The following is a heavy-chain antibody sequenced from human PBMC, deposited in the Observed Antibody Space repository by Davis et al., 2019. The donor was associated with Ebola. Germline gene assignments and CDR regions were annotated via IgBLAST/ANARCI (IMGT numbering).Heavy chain of an antibody. Sequence: SETLSLTCTVSGGSISSSNYYWDWIRQPPGKGLEWIGSIYYSGSTYYNPSLRSRVTISVDTSKNQFSLKLSSVTAADTAVYYCARPLNDYGDYWYFDLWGRGTLVTVSS. D-gene: IGHD4-17*01. J-gene: IGHJ2*01. CDR3: ARPLNDYGDYWYFDL. CDR1: GGSISSSNYY. CDR2: IYYSGST. V-gene: IGHV4-39*07.